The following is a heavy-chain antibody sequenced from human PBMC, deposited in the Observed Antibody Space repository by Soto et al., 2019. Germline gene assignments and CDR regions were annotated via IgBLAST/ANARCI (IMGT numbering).Heavy chain of an antibody. J-gene: IGHJ6*02. D-gene: IGHD1-1*01. CDR3: ARDKDRLQLGGNYYYILDV. CDR2: IMPVFRRP. Sequence: QVQLVQSGAEVKKPGSSVKVSCKASGGTFRTSAISWVRPAPGQGLEWVGGIMPVFRRPKYAQNFQGRVNITADESKSTAYMELSRLRSDDTAVYYCARDKDRLQLGGNYYYILDVWGQGTAVTVSS. CDR1: GGTFRTSA. V-gene: IGHV1-69*12.